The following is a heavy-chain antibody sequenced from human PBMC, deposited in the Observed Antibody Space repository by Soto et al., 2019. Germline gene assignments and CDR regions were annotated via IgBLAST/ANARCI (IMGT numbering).Heavy chain of an antibody. J-gene: IGHJ4*02. CDR1: GGSISSGGYY. V-gene: IGHV4-31*03. Sequence: QVQLQESGPGLVKPSQTLSLTCTVSGGSISSGGYYWSWIRQHPGKGLEWIGNIYYSGSTYYNPSLKSRVTISVDTSKNQFSLKLSSVTAADTAVYYCARVSYYYDSILRAGDYWGQGTLVTVSS. CDR2: IYYSGST. D-gene: IGHD3-22*01. CDR3: ARVSYYYDSILRAGDY.